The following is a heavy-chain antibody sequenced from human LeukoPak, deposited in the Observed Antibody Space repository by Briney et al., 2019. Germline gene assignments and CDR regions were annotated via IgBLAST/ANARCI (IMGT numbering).Heavy chain of an antibody. CDR2: ISSYNGNT. CDR3: ARSTHKDADAFDI. V-gene: IGHV1-18*01. D-gene: IGHD2-2*01. Sequence: ASVKVSCKASGYTFTSYGINWVRQAPGQGLEWMGWISSYNGNTNYAQKRQDRVTMTTDTSMSTAYMELRSLRSDDTAVYYCARSTHKDADAFDIWGQGTMVAVSS. CDR1: GYTFTSYG. J-gene: IGHJ3*02.